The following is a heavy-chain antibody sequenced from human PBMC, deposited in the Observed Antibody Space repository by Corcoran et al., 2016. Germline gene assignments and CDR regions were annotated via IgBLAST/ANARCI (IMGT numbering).Heavy chain of an antibody. CDR3: AKDQFGIAAAKGSFYYYYYGMDV. Sequence: QVQLVESGGGVVQPGRSLRLSCAASGFTFSSYGMHWVRQAPGKGLEWVAVISYDGSNKYYADSVKGRFTISRDNSKNTLYLQMNSLRAEDKAVYYCAKDQFGIAAAKGSFYYYYYGMDVWGQGTTVTVSS. CDR2: ISYDGSNK. J-gene: IGHJ6*02. V-gene: IGHV3-30*18. CDR1: GFTFSSYG. D-gene: IGHD6-13*01.